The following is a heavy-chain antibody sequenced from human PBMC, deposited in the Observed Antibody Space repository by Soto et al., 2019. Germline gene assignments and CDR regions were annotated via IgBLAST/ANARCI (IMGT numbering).Heavy chain of an antibody. CDR1: GFSFSTYW. Sequence: EVQLVESGGGLVQPGGSLRLSCAASGFSFSTYWMSWVRQAPGKGLEWVANIKDDGGETYYVDSVKGRFTISRDNAKTSLFLPMNSLRAEDTAVYYCAKGGHIDFCGQGTLVTVSS. D-gene: IGHD3-16*01. CDR3: AKGGHIDF. V-gene: IGHV3-7*03. J-gene: IGHJ4*02. CDR2: IKDDGGET.